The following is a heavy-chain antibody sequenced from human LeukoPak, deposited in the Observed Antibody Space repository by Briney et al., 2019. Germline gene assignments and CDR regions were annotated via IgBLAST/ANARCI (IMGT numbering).Heavy chain of an antibody. D-gene: IGHD6-13*01. CDR2: IKEDGSVR. CDR1: GVASGRSW. J-gene: IGHJ4*02. V-gene: IGHV3-7*01. Sequence: GGSLRLSCGLSGVASGRSWMSWVRHTPPEGVEFVAKIKEDGSVRNYVDSVQGRFTISRDNAKNSLHLHMNSLRAEDTAVYYCARDPGYSSFDYWGQGTLVTVSS. CDR3: ARDPGYSSFDY.